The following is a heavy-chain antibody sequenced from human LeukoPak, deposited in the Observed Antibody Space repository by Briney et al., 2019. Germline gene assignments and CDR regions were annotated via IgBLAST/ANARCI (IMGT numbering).Heavy chain of an antibody. J-gene: IGHJ4*02. CDR2: INPSGGST. V-gene: IGHV1-46*01. CDR3: ARHRTLYCSGGSCYSNYFDY. Sequence: GASVKVSCKASGYTFTSYYMHWVRQAPGQGLEWMGIINPSGGSTSYAQKFQGRVTMTRDTSTSTVYMELSSLRSEDTAVYYCARHRTLYCSGGSCYSNYFDYWGQGTLVTVSS. D-gene: IGHD2-15*01. CDR1: GYTFTSYY.